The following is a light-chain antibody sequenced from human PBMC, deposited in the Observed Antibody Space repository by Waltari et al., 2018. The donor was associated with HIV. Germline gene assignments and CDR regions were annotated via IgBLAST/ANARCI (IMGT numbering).Light chain of an antibody. V-gene: IGLV3-19*01. CDR1: SLGSIY. CDR3: NSRDSSGNHLNVV. Sequence: SSELTQAPAVSVALGQTVRIPSQGDSLGSIYASCYKQKPGQAPVLVIYGKNNRPSGIPDRFSGSSSGNTASLTITGAQAEDEADYYCNSRDSSGNHLNVVFGGGTKLTVL. J-gene: IGLJ2*01. CDR2: GKN.